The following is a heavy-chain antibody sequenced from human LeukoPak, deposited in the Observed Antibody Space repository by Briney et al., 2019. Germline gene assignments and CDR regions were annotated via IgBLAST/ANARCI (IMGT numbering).Heavy chain of an antibody. D-gene: IGHD1-26*01. CDR1: GFTFSSYA. V-gene: IGHV3-23*01. CDR2: ISGSPGST. Sequence: AGGSLRLSCAASGFTFSSYAMSWVRQAPGKGLEWVSAISGSPGSTYYADSAKGRFTISRDNSKNTLYLQMNSLRAEDTAVYYCARTGGSQGGNYWGQGTLVTVSS. J-gene: IGHJ4*02. CDR3: ARTGGSQGGNY.